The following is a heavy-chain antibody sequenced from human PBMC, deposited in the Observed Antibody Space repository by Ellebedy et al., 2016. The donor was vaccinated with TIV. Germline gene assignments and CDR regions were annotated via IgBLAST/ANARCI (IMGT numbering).Heavy chain of an antibody. CDR2: IWSDGNYE. V-gene: IGHV3-33*01. CDR3: VRAPRGQYYFDF. J-gene: IGHJ4*02. CDR1: GFIFTNYG. Sequence: SLKISXAASGFIFTNYGIHWVRQAPGKGLEWAAVIWSDGNYEFYADSVKGRFTISRDNSKNTVFLEMNSLRAEDTAIYYCVRAPRGQYYFDFWGQGILVTGSP. D-gene: IGHD5-12*01.